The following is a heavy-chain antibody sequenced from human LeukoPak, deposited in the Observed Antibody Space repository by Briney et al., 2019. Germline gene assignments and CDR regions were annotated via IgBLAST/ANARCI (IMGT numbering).Heavy chain of an antibody. Sequence: GGSLRLSCAASGFTFSSYWMHWVRQAPGKGPEWVANIKEDGSEKYYVDSVKGRFTISRDNAKNSLYLQMNSLRAEDTAVYYCARLTTTAPPAFDYWGQGTLVTVSS. D-gene: IGHD4/OR15-4a*01. J-gene: IGHJ4*02. CDR3: ARLTTTAPPAFDY. V-gene: IGHV3-7*01. CDR2: IKEDGSEK. CDR1: GFTFSSYW.